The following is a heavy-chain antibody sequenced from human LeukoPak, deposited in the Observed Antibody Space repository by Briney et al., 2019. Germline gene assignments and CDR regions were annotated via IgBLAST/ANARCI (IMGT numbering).Heavy chain of an antibody. CDR3: AKDLVSPLYDFWSGYYPDY. J-gene: IGHJ4*02. CDR2: ISGSGGST. V-gene: IGHV3-23*01. D-gene: IGHD3-3*01. Sequence: GGSLRLSCAASGFTFSSYAMSWVRQAPGKGLEWDSAISGSGGSTYYADSVKGRFTISRDNSKNTLYLQMNSLRAEDTAVYYCAKDLVSPLYDFWSGYYPDYWGQGTLVTVSS. CDR1: GFTFSSYA.